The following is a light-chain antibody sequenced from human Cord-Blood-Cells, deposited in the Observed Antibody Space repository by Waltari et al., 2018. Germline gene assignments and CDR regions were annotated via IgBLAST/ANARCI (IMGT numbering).Light chain of an antibody. J-gene: IGLJ1*01. CDR1: SRRSSY. CDR3: NSRDSSGNHP. CDR2: GKN. Sequence: SSELTQYPAVSVALGQTVRITCQGDSRRSSYARWYQQKPGQAPVLVIYGKNNRPSGIPDRFSGSSSGNTASLTITGAQAEDEADYYCNSRDSSGNHPFGTGTKVTVL. V-gene: IGLV3-19*01.